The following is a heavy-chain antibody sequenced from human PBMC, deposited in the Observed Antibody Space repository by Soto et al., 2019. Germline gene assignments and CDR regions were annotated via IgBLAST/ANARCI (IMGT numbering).Heavy chain of an antibody. V-gene: IGHV5-10-1*01. Sequence: SLKISCTGSGYSFPSYWSRWVRQMAGPAREWMGRIDPSDSYTNYSPSFQGHVTISADKSISTAYLQWSSLKASDTAMYYCARQDIVGATSHYYYGMDVWGQGNTVNVSS. J-gene: IGHJ6*02. CDR2: IDPSDSYT. CDR3: ARQDIVGATSHYYYGMDV. D-gene: IGHD1-26*01. CDR1: GYSFPSYW.